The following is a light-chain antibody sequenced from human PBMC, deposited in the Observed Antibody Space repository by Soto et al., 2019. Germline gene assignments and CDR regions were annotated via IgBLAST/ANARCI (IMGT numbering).Light chain of an antibody. CDR1: QSVSSSY. V-gene: IGKV3-20*01. CDR3: QQYGSSGT. Sequence: IVLTQSPGTLSLCPGERATLSCRASQSVSSSYLAWYQQKPGQAPRLLIYGASNRATGIPDRFSGSGSGTDFTLTISRLEPEDFAVYYCQQYGSSGTFGQGTKVDI. CDR2: GAS. J-gene: IGKJ1*01.